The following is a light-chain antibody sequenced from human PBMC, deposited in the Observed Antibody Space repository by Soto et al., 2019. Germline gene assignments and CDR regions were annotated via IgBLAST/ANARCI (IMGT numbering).Light chain of an antibody. Sequence: EIVMTQSPATLSVPPGASGTLSCRASQSVSNNLAWYQQKPGQAPRLLISGASTRATGISARFSGSGSGTEFTLTITSLQSEDFAVDDCHQYNGWPRTFGQGTKVDI. CDR1: QSVSNN. V-gene: IGKV3-15*01. J-gene: IGKJ1*01. CDR3: HQYNGWPRT. CDR2: GAS.